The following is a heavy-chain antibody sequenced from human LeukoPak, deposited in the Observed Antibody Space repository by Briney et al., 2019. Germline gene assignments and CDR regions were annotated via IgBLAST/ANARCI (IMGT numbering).Heavy chain of an antibody. D-gene: IGHD3-22*01. CDR2: IIPILDIA. CDR1: GGTFSSYT. V-gene: IGHV1-69*02. Sequence: GASVKVSCKASGGTFSSYTISWVRQAPGQGLEWMGRIIPILDIANYAQKFQGRVTITADKSTSTAYMELSSLRSEDTAVYYCARGDSSGYLDYWGQGTLVTVSS. CDR3: ARGDSSGYLDY. J-gene: IGHJ4*02.